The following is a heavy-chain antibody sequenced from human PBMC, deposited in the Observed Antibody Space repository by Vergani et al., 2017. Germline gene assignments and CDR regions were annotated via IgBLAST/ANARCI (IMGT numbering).Heavy chain of an antibody. Sequence: QVQLVESGGGVVQPGRSLRLSCTPSSFKLGDYGMHWVRQAPGRGLEWVSMTWYEGINNYYADSVKGRFTISKDISKNTLYLQMNRLRPEDTAVYYCATAGAAYCRGASCYDFFAYWGQGPLFTVAS. J-gene: IGHJ4*02. V-gene: IGHV3-33*01. CDR1: SFKLGDYG. CDR3: ATAGAAYCRGASCYDFFAY. CDR2: TWYEGINN. D-gene: IGHD2-15*01.